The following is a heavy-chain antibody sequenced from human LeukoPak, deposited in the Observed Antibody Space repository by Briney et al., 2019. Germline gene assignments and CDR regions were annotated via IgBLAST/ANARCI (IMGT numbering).Heavy chain of an antibody. CDR2: IYWNDDK. Sequence: ESGPTLVKPTQTLTLTCTFSGFSLSTSGVGVGWIRQPPGKALEWLALIYWNDDKRYSPSLKSRLTITKDTSKNQVVLTMTNMDPVDTATYYCAHRPRKTSSSWPTHFDYWGQGTLVTVSS. CDR1: GFSLSTSGVG. V-gene: IGHV2-5*01. D-gene: IGHD6-13*01. J-gene: IGHJ4*02. CDR3: AHRPRKTSSSWPTHFDY.